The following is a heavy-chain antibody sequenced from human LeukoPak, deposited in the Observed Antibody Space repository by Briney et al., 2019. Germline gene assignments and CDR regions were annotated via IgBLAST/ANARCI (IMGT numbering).Heavy chain of an antibody. D-gene: IGHD1-26*01. CDR1: GYSFTSSW. CDR2: IYPGDSDA. Sequence: GESLKISCKGSGYSFTSSWIGWVRQMPGEGLEWMGIIYPGDSDARYSPSFQGQVTISADKSISTAYLQWSSLKASDTAMYYCAIYSDTYYFDCWGQGTLVTVSS. V-gene: IGHV5-51*01. J-gene: IGHJ4*02. CDR3: AIYSDTYYFDC.